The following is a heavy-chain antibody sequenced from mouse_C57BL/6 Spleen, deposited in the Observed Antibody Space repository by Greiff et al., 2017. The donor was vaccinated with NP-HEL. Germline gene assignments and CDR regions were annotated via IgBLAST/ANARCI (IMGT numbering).Heavy chain of an antibody. D-gene: IGHD2-2*01. Sequence: QVQLKESGPGLVAPSQSLSITCTVSGFSLSSYAISWVRQPPGKGLEWLGVIWTGGGTNYNSALKSRLSISKDNSKSQVFLKMNSLQTDDTARYYCARNGGWLRRGTTYFDYWGQGTTLTVSS. V-gene: IGHV2-9-1*01. J-gene: IGHJ2*01. CDR2: IWTGGGT. CDR1: GFSLSSYA. CDR3: ARNGGWLRRGTTYFDY.